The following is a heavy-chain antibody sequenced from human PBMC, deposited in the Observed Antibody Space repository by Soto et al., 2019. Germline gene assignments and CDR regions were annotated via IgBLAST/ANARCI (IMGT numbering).Heavy chain of an antibody. J-gene: IGHJ6*02. Sequence: PGESLNISCKGSGYSFTSYWIGWLRQMPGKGLEWMGIIYPGDSDTRYSPSFQGQVTISADKSISTAYLQWSSLKASDTAMYYCARGPRYCSSTSCYDGYYYYSGMDVWGQGTTVTVSS. CDR2: IYPGDSDT. CDR3: ARGPRYCSSTSCYDGYYYYSGMDV. CDR1: GYSFTSYW. V-gene: IGHV5-51*01. D-gene: IGHD2-2*01.